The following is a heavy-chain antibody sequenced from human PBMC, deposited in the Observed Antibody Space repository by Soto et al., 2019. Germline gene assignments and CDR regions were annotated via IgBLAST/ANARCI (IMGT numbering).Heavy chain of an antibody. Sequence: QVRLQESGPGLVKPSQTLSLTCDVSGVSISENHWSWIRQAPGKGLEWVGYVHFSGSTTYNPSLAPRLNISFDMSKSQVYLQLTSVTXAXXXXXXXXXXXXXXXXXDNWGRGVLVTVSS. CDR3: XXXXXXXXXXDN. J-gene: IGHJ4*01. CDR1: GVSISENH. CDR2: VHFSGST. V-gene: IGHV4-59*01.